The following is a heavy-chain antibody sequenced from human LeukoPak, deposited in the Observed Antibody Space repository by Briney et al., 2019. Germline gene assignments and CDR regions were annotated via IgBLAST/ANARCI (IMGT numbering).Heavy chain of an antibody. CDR1: GGSFSGYY. CDR3: AREHRITMVRGVVYYFDY. J-gene: IGHJ4*02. Sequence: KPSETLSLTCAVYGGSFSGYYWSWIRQPPWKGLEWIGEINHSGSTNYNPSLKSRVTISVDTSKNQFSLKLSSVTAADTAVYYCAREHRITMVRGVVYYFDYWGQGTLVTVSS. V-gene: IGHV4-34*01. D-gene: IGHD3-10*01. CDR2: INHSGST.